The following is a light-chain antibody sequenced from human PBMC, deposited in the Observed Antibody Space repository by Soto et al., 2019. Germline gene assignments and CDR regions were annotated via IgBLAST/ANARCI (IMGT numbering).Light chain of an antibody. Sequence: TINYTPSHTVSRMYLSWFQQKPGQAPRLLIYGTSTRATGIPVRFSGCGSGTHFTLSICGLQTEDFAVYCSHEDFNLPWRFAEGTKVDIK. V-gene: IGKV3D-7*01. CDR3: HEDFNLPWR. J-gene: IGKJ1*01. CDR1: HTVSRMY. CDR2: GTS.